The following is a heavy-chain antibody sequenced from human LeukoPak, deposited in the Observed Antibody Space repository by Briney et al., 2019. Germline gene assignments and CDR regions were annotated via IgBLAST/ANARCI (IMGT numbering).Heavy chain of an antibody. CDR1: GYSFTGYY. Sequence: ASVKVSCKASGYSFTGYYIHWVRQAPGQGLAWMGWINPYSGDTTYAQKFQGRLTLTRDTSISTAYMEVSRLKSDDTAVYYCVRLGENGLLTGYFYPWGQGTLVTVSS. CDR2: INPYSGDT. D-gene: IGHD3-9*01. V-gene: IGHV1-2*02. J-gene: IGHJ5*02. CDR3: VRLGENGLLTGYFYP.